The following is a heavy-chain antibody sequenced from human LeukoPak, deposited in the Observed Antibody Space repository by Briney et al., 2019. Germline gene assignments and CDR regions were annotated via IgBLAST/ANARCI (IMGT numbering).Heavy chain of an antibody. V-gene: IGHV5-51*01. Sequence: PGESLKSSCKGSRYSFTNFWIGWVRQMPGRGLEWMGIIHPGDSDTRYSPSFQGHVTISAVKSINTAYLQWSSLQASDTAMYYCARIEMVRGIVMTDYWGQGTLVTVSS. CDR1: RYSFTNFW. D-gene: IGHD3-10*01. J-gene: IGHJ4*02. CDR2: IHPGDSDT. CDR3: ARIEMVRGIVMTDY.